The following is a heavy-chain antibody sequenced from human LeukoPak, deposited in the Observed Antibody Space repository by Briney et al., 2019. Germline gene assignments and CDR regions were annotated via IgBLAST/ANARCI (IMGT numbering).Heavy chain of an antibody. CDR2: ISAYNGNT. D-gene: IGHD1-26*01. CDR1: GYTFTSYG. V-gene: IGHV1-18*01. Sequence: ASLKVSCKASGYTFTSYGISWVRQAPGQGLEWMGWISAYNGNTNYAQKLQGRVTMTTDTSTSTAYMELRSLRSDDTAVYYCARAGNYYAPTQVSIDYWGQGTLVTVSS. CDR3: ARAGNYYAPTQVSIDY. J-gene: IGHJ4*02.